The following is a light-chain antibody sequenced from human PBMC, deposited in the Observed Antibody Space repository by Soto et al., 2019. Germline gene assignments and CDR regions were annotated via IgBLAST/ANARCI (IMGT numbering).Light chain of an antibody. J-gene: IGLJ2*01. CDR2: EVS. CDR1: SSDVGGYNY. CDR3: SSYTTSSTPVV. Sequence: QSALTQPASVSGSPGQSITISCPGTSSDVGGYNYVSWYQQHPGKGPKLMIYEVSNRPSGVSNRFSGSKSGNTASLTISGLQAEDEADYYCSSYTTSSTPVVFGGGTKLTVL. V-gene: IGLV2-14*01.